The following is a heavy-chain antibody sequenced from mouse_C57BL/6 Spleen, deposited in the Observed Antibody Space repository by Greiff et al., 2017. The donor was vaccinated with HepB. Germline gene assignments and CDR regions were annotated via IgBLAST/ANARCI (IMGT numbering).Heavy chain of an antibody. D-gene: IGHD2-2*01. CDR1: GYSITSDY. J-gene: IGHJ4*01. V-gene: IGHV3-8*01. Sequence: EVQLQQSGPGLAKPSQPLSLTCSVTGYSITSDYWNWIRKFPGNKLEYMGYISYSGSTYYNPSLKSRISITRDTSKNQYYLQLNSVTTEDTATYYCARSMVTTLNAMDYWGQGTSVTVSS. CDR3: ARSMVTTLNAMDY. CDR2: ISYSGST.